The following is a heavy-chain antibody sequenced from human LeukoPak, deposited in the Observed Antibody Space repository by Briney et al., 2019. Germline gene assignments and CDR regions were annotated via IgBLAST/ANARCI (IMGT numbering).Heavy chain of an antibody. CDR3: ARVSCTNGVCYNFDL. V-gene: IGHV4-59*01. CDR2: IYYSGST. D-gene: IGHD2-8*01. Sequence: SETLSLTCTVSGGSMSSYYWSWIRQPPGKGLEWIGYIYYSGSTNYNPSLKSRVTISVDTSKNQFSLKLSSVTAADTAVYYCARVSCTNGVCYNFDLWGRGTLVTVSS. J-gene: IGHJ2*01. CDR1: GGSMSSYY.